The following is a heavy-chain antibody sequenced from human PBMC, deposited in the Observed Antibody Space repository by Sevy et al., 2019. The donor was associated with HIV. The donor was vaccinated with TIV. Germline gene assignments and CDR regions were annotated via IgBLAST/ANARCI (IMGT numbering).Heavy chain of an antibody. CDR2: ISSSSSYI. CDR1: GFTFSSYS. Sequence: GGSLRLSCAASGFTFSSYSMNWVRQAPGKGLEWVSSISSSSSYIYYADSVKGRFTISRDNAKNSLYLQMNSLRAEDTAVYYCARTLTAGYYDFWSGYYNEYYMDVWGKGTTVTVSS. D-gene: IGHD3-3*01. CDR3: ARTLTAGYYDFWSGYYNEYYMDV. V-gene: IGHV3-21*01. J-gene: IGHJ6*03.